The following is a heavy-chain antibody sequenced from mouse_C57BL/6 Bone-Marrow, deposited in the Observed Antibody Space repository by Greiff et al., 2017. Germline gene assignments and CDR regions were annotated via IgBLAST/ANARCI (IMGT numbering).Heavy chain of an antibody. CDR1: GFTFSDYY. J-gene: IGHJ4*01. V-gene: IGHV5-12*01. D-gene: IGHD2-3*01. Sequence: EVKLMESGGGLVQPGGSLKLSCAASGFTFSDYYMYWVRQTPEKRLEWVAYISNGGGSTYYPDTVKGRFTISRDNAKNTLYLQMSRLKSEDTAMYYCARQGWLLYAMDYWGQGTSVTGSS. CDR2: ISNGGGST. CDR3: ARQGWLLYAMDY.